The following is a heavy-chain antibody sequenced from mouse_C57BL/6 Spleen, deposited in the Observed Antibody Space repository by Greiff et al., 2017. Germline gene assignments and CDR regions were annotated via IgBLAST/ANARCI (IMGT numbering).Heavy chain of an antibody. CDR2: INPNNGGT. CDR1: GYTFTDYN. J-gene: IGHJ1*03. Sequence: EVQLQQSGPELVKPGASVKIPCKASGYTFTDYNMDWVKQSHGKSLEWIGDINPNNGGTIYNQKFKGKATLTVDKSSSTAYMGLRSLTSEDTAVYYCASVGIYDDYDEYFDVWGTVTTVTVSS. CDR3: ASVGIYDDYDEYFDV. V-gene: IGHV1-18*01. D-gene: IGHD2-4*01.